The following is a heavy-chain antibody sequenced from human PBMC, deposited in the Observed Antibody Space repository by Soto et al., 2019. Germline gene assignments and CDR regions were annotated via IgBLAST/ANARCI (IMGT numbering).Heavy chain of an antibody. D-gene: IGHD3-10*01. CDR1: GYTFTSYY. V-gene: IGHV1-46*03. CDR2: INPSGGST. CDR3: AREGYGSGSYYKTPTFDY. J-gene: IGHJ4*02. Sequence: ASVKVSCKASGYTFTSYYMHWVRQAPGQGLEWMGIINPSGGSTSYAQKFQGRVTMTRDTSTSTVYMELSSLRSEDTAVYYCAREGYGSGSYYKTPTFDYWGQGTLVTV.